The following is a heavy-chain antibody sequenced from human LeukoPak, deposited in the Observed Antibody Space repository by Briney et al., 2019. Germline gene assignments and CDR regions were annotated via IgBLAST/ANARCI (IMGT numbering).Heavy chain of an antibody. CDR2: ISGSGSGGST. CDR1: GFTFSSYA. J-gene: IGHJ4*02. D-gene: IGHD6-13*01. CDR3: ASFGSSWYSPGFDY. V-gene: IGHV3-23*01. Sequence: GGSLRLSCAASGFTFSSYAMSWVRQAPGKGLEWVSAISGSGSGGSTYYADSVKGRFTISRDNSKNTLYLQMNSLRAEDTAVYYCASFGSSWYSPGFDYWGQGTLVTVSS.